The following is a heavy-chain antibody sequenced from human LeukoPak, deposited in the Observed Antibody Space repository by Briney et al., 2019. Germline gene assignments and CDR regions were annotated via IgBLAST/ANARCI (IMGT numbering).Heavy chain of an antibody. CDR1: GFTFSRHW. CDR3: AKDLEQWLPLYYFDY. Sequence: PGGSLRLSCAASGFTFSRHWMTWVRQAPGKGLEWVANIKHDGSEKNYVDSVKGRSTISRDNAKNSLYLQMNSLRAEDTAVYYCAKDLEQWLPLYYFDYWGQGTLVTVSS. D-gene: IGHD6-19*01. J-gene: IGHJ4*02. V-gene: IGHV3-7*03. CDR2: IKHDGSEK.